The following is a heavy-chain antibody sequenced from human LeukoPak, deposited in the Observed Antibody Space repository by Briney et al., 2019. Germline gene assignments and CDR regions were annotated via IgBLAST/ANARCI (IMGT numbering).Heavy chain of an antibody. J-gene: IGHJ3*02. D-gene: IGHD6-13*01. Sequence: GGSLRLSCAASGFTFSSYGMHWVRQAPGKGLVWVSRINSDGSSTSYADSVKGRFTISRDNAKNTLYLQMNSLRAEDTAVYYCARDYGYSSSWQNYDAFDIWGQGTMVTVSS. CDR2: INSDGSST. V-gene: IGHV3-74*01. CDR1: GFTFSSYG. CDR3: ARDYGYSSSWQNYDAFDI.